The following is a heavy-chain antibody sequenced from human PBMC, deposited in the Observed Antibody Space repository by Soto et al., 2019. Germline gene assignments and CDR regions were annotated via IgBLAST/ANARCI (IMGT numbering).Heavy chain of an antibody. CDR3: ARVCRRDGYELGFDY. CDR1: GGTFSSYA. V-gene: IGHV1-69*12. CDR2: TIPIFGTA. J-gene: IGHJ4*02. Sequence: QVQLVQSGAEVKKPGSSVKVSCKASGGTFSSYAISWVRQAPGQGLEWMGGTIPIFGTANYAQKFQGRVTIXADLSXXTAYMELSSLRSEDTAVYYCARVCRRDGYELGFDYWGQGTLVTVSS. D-gene: IGHD5-12*01.